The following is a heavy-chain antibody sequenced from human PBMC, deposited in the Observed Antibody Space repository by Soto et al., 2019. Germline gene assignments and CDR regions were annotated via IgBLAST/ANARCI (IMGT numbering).Heavy chain of an antibody. Sequence: EVQLVEAGGGLVQPGGSLRLSCAASGFTITSHYMTWVRQAPGKGLEWVSVIYSGGDTYYADSVKGRFNISRDNSNNTLYLQLTSVTAEHTAIYFCARSRPGALSSANSWYYCYAMDVWGRGTTITVSS. CDR2: IYSGGDT. V-gene: IGHV3-66*01. CDR3: ARSRPGALSSANSWYYCYAMDV. J-gene: IGHJ6*01. CDR1: GFTITSHY.